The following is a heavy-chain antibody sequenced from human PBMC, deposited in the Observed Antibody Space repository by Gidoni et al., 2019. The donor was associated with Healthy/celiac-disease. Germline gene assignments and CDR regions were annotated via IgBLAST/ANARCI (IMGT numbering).Heavy chain of an antibody. D-gene: IGHD3-10*01. CDR3: ARHEVFFYGSGSYRSHFDY. J-gene: IGHJ4*02. CDR1: GRSISSSSYY. CDR2: IYYSGST. Sequence: QLQLQESGPGLVKPSETLSRTCTVSGRSISSSSYYWGWIRQPPGKGLEWIGSIYYSGSTYYNPSLKSRVTISVDTSKNQFSLKLSSVTAADTAVYYCARHEVFFYGSGSYRSHFDYWGQGTLVTVSS. V-gene: IGHV4-39*01.